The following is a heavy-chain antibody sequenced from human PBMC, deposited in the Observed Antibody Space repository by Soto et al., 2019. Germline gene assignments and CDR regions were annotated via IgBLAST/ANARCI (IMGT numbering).Heavy chain of an antibody. CDR1: GYTFTSYA. CDR2: INAGNGNT. J-gene: IGHJ4*02. V-gene: IGHV1-3*01. D-gene: IGHD3-22*01. CDR3: ARGSRLYYYDSSGSTPNFDY. Sequence: ASVKVSCKASGYTFTSYAMHWVRQAPGQRLEWMGWINAGNGNTKYSQKFQGRVTITRDTSASTAYMELSSLRSEDTAVYYCARGSRLYYYDSSGSTPNFDYWGQGTLVTVSP.